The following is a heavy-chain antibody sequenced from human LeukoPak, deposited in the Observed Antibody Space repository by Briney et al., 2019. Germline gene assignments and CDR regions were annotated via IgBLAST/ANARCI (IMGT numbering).Heavy chain of an antibody. CDR2: INQDGSEK. D-gene: IGHD5-24*01. Sequence: GGSLRLFCAASGLSFNPYWMTWVRQATGKGLEWVANINQDGSEKNYVGSVKGRFAISRHSAKKSLYLQMNSLRDEDRDVYYCGRGHGYRSDYWGQGTLVTVSS. V-gene: IGHV3-7*05. J-gene: IGHJ4*02. CDR3: GRGHGYRSDY. CDR1: GLSFNPYW.